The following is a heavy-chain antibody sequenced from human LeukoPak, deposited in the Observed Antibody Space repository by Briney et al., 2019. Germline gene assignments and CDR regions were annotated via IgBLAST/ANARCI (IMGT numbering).Heavy chain of an antibody. CDR2: INSDGSST. V-gene: IGHV3-74*01. CDR3: ARGGYYYGSGSYPNY. D-gene: IGHD3-10*01. CDR1: GFTFSSYW. Sequence: GGSLRLSCAASGFTFSSYWMHWVRQAPGKGLVWVSRINSDGSSTSYTDSVKGRFTISRDNAKNTLYLQMNSLRAEDTAVYYCARGGYYYGSGSYPNYWGQGTLVTVSS. J-gene: IGHJ4*02.